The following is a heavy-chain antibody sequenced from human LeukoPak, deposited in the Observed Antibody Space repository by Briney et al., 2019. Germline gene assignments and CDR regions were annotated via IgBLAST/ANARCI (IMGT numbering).Heavy chain of an antibody. CDR3: AKDTYSSGLGGYFDY. D-gene: IGHD6-19*01. J-gene: IGHJ4*02. CDR2: ISGSGGST. V-gene: IGHV3-23*01. Sequence: GGSLRLSCAASGFTFSSYEMNWVRQAPGKGLEWVSAISGSGGSTYYADSVKGRFTISRDKSKNTLYLQMNSLRAEDTAVYYCAKDTYSSGLGGYFDYWGQGTLVTVSS. CDR1: GFTFSSYE.